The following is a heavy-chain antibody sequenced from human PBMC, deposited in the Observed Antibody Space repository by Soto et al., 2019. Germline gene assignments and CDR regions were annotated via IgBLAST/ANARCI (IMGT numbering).Heavy chain of an antibody. CDR2: ISHSGSV. CDR1: GGSISNSHY. Sequence: QVLLQESGPGLVQPSGTLSLSCAVSGGSISNSHYWGWVRQPPGKGLEWVGDISHSGSVNYNPSLNSRVTISIDQSNNQFSLKLSSVTAADTAVYYCASSFGWYAIDYWGQGTLVIVSS. V-gene: IGHV4-4*02. D-gene: IGHD6-19*01. J-gene: IGHJ4*02. CDR3: ASSFGWYAIDY.